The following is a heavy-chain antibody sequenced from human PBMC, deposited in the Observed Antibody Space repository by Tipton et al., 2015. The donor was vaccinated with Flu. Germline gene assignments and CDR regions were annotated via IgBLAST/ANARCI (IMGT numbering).Heavy chain of an antibody. Sequence: SLTCSVSGDSIGSNYFWGWIRQPPGKGLEWIGNIYRSGNTYHNPSLKSRVTISIDTFQNQFSLKLNSVTAADTAVYYCSRSTYYYGSGSSDYWGQGTLVTVSS. CDR2: IYRSGNT. CDR3: SRSTYYYGSGSSDY. J-gene: IGHJ4*02. D-gene: IGHD3-10*01. V-gene: IGHV4-38-2*01. CDR1: GDSIGSNYF.